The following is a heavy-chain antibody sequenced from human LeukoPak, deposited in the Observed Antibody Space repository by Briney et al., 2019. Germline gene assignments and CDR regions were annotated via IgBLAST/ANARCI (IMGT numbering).Heavy chain of an antibody. CDR3: ARDSFRVVAATFDY. Sequence: PSETLSLTCAVYGGSFSGYYWGWIRQPPGKGLEWIGSIYHSGSTYYNPSLKNRVTISVDASKNQFSLKLSSVTAADTAVYYCARDSFRVVAATFDYWGQGTLVTVSS. CDR1: GGSFSGYY. CDR2: IYHSGST. D-gene: IGHD2-15*01. J-gene: IGHJ4*02. V-gene: IGHV4-38-2*02.